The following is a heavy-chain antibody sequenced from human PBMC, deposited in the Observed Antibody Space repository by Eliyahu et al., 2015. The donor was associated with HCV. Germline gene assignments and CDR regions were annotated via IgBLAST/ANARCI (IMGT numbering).Heavy chain of an antibody. J-gene: IGHJ4*02. Sequence: QLQLQESGPGLVKPSETLSLTCTVSGGSIXSSSYYWGWIXQPPGXGLEGIGSIYYSGSTYYNPSLKSRVTISVDTSKNQFSLKLSSVTAADTAVYYCARGTSGGLLWFGASEDYFDYWGQGTLVTVSS. CDR1: GGSIXSSSYY. CDR2: IYYSGST. D-gene: IGHD3-10*01. V-gene: IGHV4-39*07. CDR3: ARGTSGGLLWFGASEDYFDY.